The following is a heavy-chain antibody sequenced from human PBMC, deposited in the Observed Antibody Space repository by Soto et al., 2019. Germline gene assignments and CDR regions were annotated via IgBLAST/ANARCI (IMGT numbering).Heavy chain of an antibody. D-gene: IGHD3-10*01. V-gene: IGHV4-4*02. CDR1: GGSITSSNW. Sequence: QVQLQELGPGLVKPSGTLSLTCAVSGGSITSSNWWRWLRHPPGKGLEWIGEIYHNGSTNYNQSLKVRLTISEDKSKNQFSQTLSAVTPADTAVYYYARDLDGSGSRNWFGPWGQGTLVNVSS. CDR2: IYHNGST. CDR3: ARDLDGSGSRNWFGP. J-gene: IGHJ5*02.